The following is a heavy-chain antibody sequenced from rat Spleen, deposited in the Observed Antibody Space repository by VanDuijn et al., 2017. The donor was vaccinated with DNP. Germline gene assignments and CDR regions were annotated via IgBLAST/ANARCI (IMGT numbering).Heavy chain of an antibody. J-gene: IGHJ4*01. V-gene: IGHV5-7*01. Sequence: EVQLVESGGGLVQPGGSMKLSCAALGFTFSDYYMAWVRQSPKKGLEWVATIIYDGSSIYYRDSVKGRFTISRDNAKSTLYLQMDSLRSEDTATYYCARHRTIMPYYYAMDAWGQGASVTVSS. D-gene: IGHD1-12*01. CDR2: IIYDGSSI. CDR1: GFTFSDYY. CDR3: ARHRTIMPYYYAMDA.